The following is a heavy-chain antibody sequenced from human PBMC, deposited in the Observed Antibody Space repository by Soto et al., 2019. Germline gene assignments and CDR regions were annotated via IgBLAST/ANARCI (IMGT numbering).Heavy chain of an antibody. D-gene: IGHD3-22*01. CDR1: GYTFTSYG. V-gene: IGHV1-18*01. Sequence: GASVKVSCKASGYTFTSYGISWVRQAPGQGLERMGWISAYNGNTNYAQKLQGRVTMTTDTSTSTAYMELRSLRSDDTAVYYCARDTPYYYDSSGYYRNYYGMDVWGQGTTVTVSS. J-gene: IGHJ6*02. CDR2: ISAYNGNT. CDR3: ARDTPYYYDSSGYYRNYYGMDV.